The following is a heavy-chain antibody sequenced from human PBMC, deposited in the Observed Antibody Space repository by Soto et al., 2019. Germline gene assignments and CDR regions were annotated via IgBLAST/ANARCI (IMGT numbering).Heavy chain of an antibody. CDR2: IYYSGST. V-gene: IGHV4-39*01. J-gene: IGHJ4*02. CDR3: ARQEDKTAMVNY. CDR1: GGSISSSSYY. Sequence: PSETLSLTCTVSGGSISSSSYYWGWIRQPPGKGLEWIGSIYYSGSTYYNPSLKSRVTISVDTSKNQFSLKLSSVTAADTAVYYCARQEDKTAMVNYWGQGTLVTVSS. D-gene: IGHD5-18*01.